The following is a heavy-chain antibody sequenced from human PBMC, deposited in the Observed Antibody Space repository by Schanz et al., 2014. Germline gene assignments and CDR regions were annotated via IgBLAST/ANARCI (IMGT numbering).Heavy chain of an antibody. J-gene: IGHJ6*02. Sequence: EVQLVESGGGLVKPGGSLRLSCAASGFTISSYAMTWVRQAPGKGLEWVSSISHSGGSKYYADSVKGRFTISRDNSENTLYLQRNSLSADDTAVVYCAKGMGYCSGGTCYDYYYYGLDVWGQGTTVTVSS. CDR2: ISHSGGSK. V-gene: IGHV3-23*04. D-gene: IGHD2-15*01. CDR3: AKGMGYCSGGTCYDYYYYGLDV. CDR1: GFTISSYA.